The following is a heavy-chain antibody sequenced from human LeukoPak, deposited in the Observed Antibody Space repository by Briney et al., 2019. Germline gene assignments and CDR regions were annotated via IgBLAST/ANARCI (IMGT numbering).Heavy chain of an antibody. CDR2: ISSSSSTI. CDR1: GFTFSSYS. CDR3: AREGCSGGSCYWRFDY. J-gene: IGHJ4*02. Sequence: SGGSQRLSCAASGFTFSSYSMNWVRQAPGKGLEWVSYISSSSSTIYYADSVKGRFTISRDNAKNSLYLQMNSLRAEDTAVYCCAREGCSGGSCYWRFDYWGQGTLVTVSS. V-gene: IGHV3-48*01. D-gene: IGHD2-15*01.